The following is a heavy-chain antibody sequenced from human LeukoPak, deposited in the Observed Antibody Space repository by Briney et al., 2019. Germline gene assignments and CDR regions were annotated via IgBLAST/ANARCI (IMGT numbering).Heavy chain of an antibody. CDR3: ARDRWGLYYFDY. D-gene: IGHD3-16*01. CDR1: GYTFTGYY. Sequence: GASVKVSCKASGYTFTGYYMHWVRQAPGQGLEWMVWINPNSGGTNYAQKFQGRVTMTRDTSISTAYMELSRLRSDDTAVYYCARDRWGLYYFDYWGQGTLVTVSS. CDR2: INPNSGGT. J-gene: IGHJ4*02. V-gene: IGHV1-2*02.